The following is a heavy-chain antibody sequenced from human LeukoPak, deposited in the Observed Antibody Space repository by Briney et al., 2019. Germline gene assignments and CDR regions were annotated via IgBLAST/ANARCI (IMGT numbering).Heavy chain of an antibody. J-gene: IGHJ4*02. CDR1: GFTFSSYS. V-gene: IGHV3-21*01. CDR3: AKTGGYDSYFDY. D-gene: IGHD5-12*01. CDR2: ISSSSSYI. Sequence: GGSLRLSCAASGFTFSSYSMNWVRQAPGKGLEWVSSISSSSSYIYYADSVKGRFTISRDNAKNSLYLQMNSPRAEDTAVYYCAKTGGYDSYFDYWGQGTLVTVSS.